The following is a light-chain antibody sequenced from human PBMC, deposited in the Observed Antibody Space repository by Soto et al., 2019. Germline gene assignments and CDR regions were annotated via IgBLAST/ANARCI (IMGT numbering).Light chain of an antibody. CDR1: SSNIGSNT. V-gene: IGLV1-44*01. CDR2: SNN. CDR3: AAWDDSLNACYV. J-gene: IGLJ1*01. Sequence: QSVLTQPPSASGTPGQRVTISCSGSSSNIGSNTVNWYQQLPGTAPKLLIYSNNQRPSGVPDRFSGSKSGTSASLAITGLQSEDGADYYCAAWDDSLNACYVFGTGTKVTVL.